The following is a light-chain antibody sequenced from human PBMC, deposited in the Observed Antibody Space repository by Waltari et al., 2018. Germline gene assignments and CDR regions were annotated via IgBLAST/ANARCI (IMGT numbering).Light chain of an antibody. Sequence: QSALTQPASVSGSPGQSITISCTGTSSDVGGYNYVSWYQQHPGKAPKLMIYDVSNRPSVVSNRFSGSKFGNTASLTISGLQAEDEADYYCSSYTSSSTLVFGGGTKLTVL. CDR2: DVS. V-gene: IGLV2-14*03. CDR3: SSYTSSSTLV. J-gene: IGLJ2*01. CDR1: SSDVGGYNY.